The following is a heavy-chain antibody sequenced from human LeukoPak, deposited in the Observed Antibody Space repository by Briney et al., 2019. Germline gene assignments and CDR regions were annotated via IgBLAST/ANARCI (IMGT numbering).Heavy chain of an antibody. CDR3: ARVLYGDYYFDY. V-gene: IGHV4-34*01. Sequence: SETLSLTCAVYGGSFSGYYWSWIRQPPGKGLEGIGEFNHSGSTNYNPSVKSLVTISVDTSKNQFSLKLSSVTAADTAVYYCARVLYGDYYFDYWGQGTLVTVSS. CDR1: GGSFSGYY. J-gene: IGHJ4*02. D-gene: IGHD4-17*01. CDR2: FNHSGST.